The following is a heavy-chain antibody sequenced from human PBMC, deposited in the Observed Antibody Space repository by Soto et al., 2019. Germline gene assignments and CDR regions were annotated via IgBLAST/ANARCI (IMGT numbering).Heavy chain of an antibody. D-gene: IGHD3-10*01. V-gene: IGHV5-51*01. CDR2: IYPGDSDT. Sequence: GESLKISCKGSGYSFTSYWIGWVRQMPGKGLEWMGIIYPGDSDTRYSPSFQGQVTISADKSISTAYLQWSSLKASDTAMYYCARHGRIYYGSGSYYKGYYYYMDVWGKGTTVPVSS. CDR3: ARHGRIYYGSGSYYKGYYYYMDV. J-gene: IGHJ6*03. CDR1: GYSFTSYW.